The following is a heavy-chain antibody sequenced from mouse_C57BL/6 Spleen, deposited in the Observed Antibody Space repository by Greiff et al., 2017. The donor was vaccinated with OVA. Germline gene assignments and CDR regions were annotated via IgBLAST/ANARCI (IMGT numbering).Heavy chain of an antibody. CDR2: IDPETGGT. CDR3: TSHLAY. V-gene: IGHV1-15*01. J-gene: IGHJ3*01. Sequence: VKLMESGAELVRPGASVTLSCKASGYTFTDYEMHWVKQTPVHGLEWIGAIDPETGGTAYNQKFKGKAILTADKSSSTAYMELRSLTSEDSAVYYCTSHLAYWGQGTLVTVSA. CDR1: GYTFTDYE.